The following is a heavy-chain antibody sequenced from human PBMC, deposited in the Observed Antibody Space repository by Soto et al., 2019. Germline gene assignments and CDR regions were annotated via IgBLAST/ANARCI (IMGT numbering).Heavy chain of an antibody. Sequence: SETLSLTCSVSGGSFTYYYWTWIRQPPGKPLEWIGEISHGGTTKDNPFLHSRVTMSVDTSRNQFSLDLTSVTAADTAVYYCARGHTRXMTLGRGAAIMGKQLDSWGQGILVTVSS. CDR3: ARGHTRXMTLGRGAAIMGKQLDS. J-gene: IGHJ4*02. D-gene: IGHD3-10*01. V-gene: IGHV4-34*01. CDR2: ISHGGTT. CDR1: GGSFTYYY.